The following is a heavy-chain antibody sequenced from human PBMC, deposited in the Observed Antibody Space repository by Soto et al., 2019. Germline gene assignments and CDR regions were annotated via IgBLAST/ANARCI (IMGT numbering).Heavy chain of an antibody. V-gene: IGHV3-23*01. CDR2: ISGSGGST. CDR1: GFTFSNAW. CDR3: AKSETTRRGYFDY. J-gene: IGHJ4*02. Sequence: GGSLRLSCAASGFTFSNAWMSWVRQAPGKGLEWVSAISGSGGSTYYADSVKGRFTISRDNSKNTLYLQMNSLRAEDTAVYYCAKSETTRRGYFDYWGQGTLVTVSS. D-gene: IGHD4-4*01.